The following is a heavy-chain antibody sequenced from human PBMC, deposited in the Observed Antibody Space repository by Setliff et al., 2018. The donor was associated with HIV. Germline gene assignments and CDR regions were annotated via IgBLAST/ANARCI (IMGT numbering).Heavy chain of an antibody. CDR1: GFTFINYE. CDR3: AAQGVL. J-gene: IGHJ4*02. Sequence: GGSLRLSCTASGFTFINYEMSWVRQAPGKGLEWLSYISSSGTTTYYADSVKGRFTISRDNAKNSVLLQMNSLRVEDTAVYFCAAQGVLWGQGTQVTVSS. V-gene: IGHV3-48*03. CDR2: ISSSGTTT.